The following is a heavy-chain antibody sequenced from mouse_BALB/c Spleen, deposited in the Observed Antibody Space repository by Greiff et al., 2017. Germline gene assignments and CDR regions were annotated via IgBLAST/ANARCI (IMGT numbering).Heavy chain of an antibody. CDR1: GYTFTSYW. J-gene: IGHJ3*01. D-gene: IGHD1-2*01. V-gene: IGHV1-5*01. CDR3: THYYGYRFAY. Sequence: EVQLQQSGTVLARPGASVKMSCKASGYTFTSYWMHWVKPRPGQGLEWIGAIYPGNSDTSYNQKFKGKAKLTAVTSTSTAYMELSSLTNEDSAVYYCTHYYGYRFAYWGQGTLVTVSA. CDR2: IYPGNSDT.